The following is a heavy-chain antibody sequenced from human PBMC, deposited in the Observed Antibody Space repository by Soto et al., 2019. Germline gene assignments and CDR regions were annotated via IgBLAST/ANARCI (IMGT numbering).Heavy chain of an antibody. CDR1: GFTFSSYA. CDR2: ISGSGGST. V-gene: IGHV3-23*01. Sequence: GGSLRLSCAASGFTFSSYAMSWVRQAPGKGLEWVSAISGSGGSTYYADSVKGRFTISRDNSKNTLYLQMNSLRAEDTAVYYCAKDWYFRGGSGGYYFDYWGQGTLVTVSS. CDR3: AKDWYFRGGSGGYYFDY. J-gene: IGHJ4*02. D-gene: IGHD2-15*01.